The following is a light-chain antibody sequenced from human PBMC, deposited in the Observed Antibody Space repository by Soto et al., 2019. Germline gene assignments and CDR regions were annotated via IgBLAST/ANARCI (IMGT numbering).Light chain of an antibody. V-gene: IGKV1-39*01. Sequence: DIKMTQSPSSLSASVGDRVTITCRASQSISIYLNWYQLRPGKAPKLLIYAASSLQSGVPSRFSGSVSGTDLTLTISSLQPEDFTTYYCQQSYTPPWTFGQGTKVDIK. J-gene: IGKJ1*01. CDR2: AAS. CDR1: QSISIY. CDR3: QQSYTPPWT.